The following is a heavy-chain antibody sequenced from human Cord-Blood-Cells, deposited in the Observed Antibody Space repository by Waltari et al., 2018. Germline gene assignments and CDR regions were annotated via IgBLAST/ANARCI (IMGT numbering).Heavy chain of an antibody. CDR1: GFTFSSYW. V-gene: IGHV3-7*01. CDR2: IKQDGSEK. Sequence: EVQLVESGGGLVQPGGSLRLSCAASGFTFSSYWMSCVRQAPGKGLEWVANIKQDGSEKYYVDSVKGRFTISRDNAKNSLYLQMNSLRAEDTAVYYCARDKGLQQLVFDYWGQGTLVTVSS. J-gene: IGHJ4*02. D-gene: IGHD6-13*01. CDR3: ARDKGLQQLVFDY.